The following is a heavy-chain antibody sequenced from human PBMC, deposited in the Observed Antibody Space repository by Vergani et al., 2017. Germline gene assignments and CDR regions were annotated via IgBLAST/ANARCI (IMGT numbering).Heavy chain of an antibody. V-gene: IGHV3-23*01. CDR2: INNNGGSP. CDR1: GFTFNSYA. J-gene: IGHJ3*01. D-gene: IGHD2-2*01. CDR3: AKVCGSTSCPYGGGAFDV. Sequence: QLLESGGGLIQPGGSLRLSCAASGFTFNSYAMTWVRQAPGKGLEWVSGINNNGGSPYYADSVKGRFTISRDNSKNTLYLQMTDLRAEDTATYYCAKVCGSTSCPYGGGAFDVWGHGTIVTVSS.